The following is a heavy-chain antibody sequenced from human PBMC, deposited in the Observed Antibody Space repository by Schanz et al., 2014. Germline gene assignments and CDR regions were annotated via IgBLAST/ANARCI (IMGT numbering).Heavy chain of an antibody. D-gene: IGHD4-17*01. J-gene: IGHJ6*02. CDR2: IHPNSGGA. CDR3: ARDGGGPTVTTGYYGMDV. Sequence: QVQLVQSGAEVKKPGASVRVSCKASGYPFTGYYMNWVRQAPGQGLEWMGWIHPNSGGADSALQFQGRVTMTSARSISTAYVVLSRLRSDAAAIYYCARDGGGPTVTTGYYGMDVWGQGTTVTVSS. V-gene: IGHV1-2*02. CDR1: GYPFTGYY.